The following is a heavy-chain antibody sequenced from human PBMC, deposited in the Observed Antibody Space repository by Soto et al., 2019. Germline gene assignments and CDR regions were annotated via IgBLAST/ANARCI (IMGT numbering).Heavy chain of an antibody. CDR1: EFTFSSYS. D-gene: IGHD6-19*01. Sequence: EAQLVESGGGLVQPGGSLRLSCAASEFTFSSYSMNWVRQAPGKGLEWISYISSSGSTIFYADSVRGRFTISRDNAKSLLYLLLNSLRDEDPAVYYCARDSHPGWHFDYWGQGTLVTVSS. V-gene: IGHV3-48*02. CDR2: ISSSGSTI. J-gene: IGHJ4*02. CDR3: ARDSHPGWHFDY.